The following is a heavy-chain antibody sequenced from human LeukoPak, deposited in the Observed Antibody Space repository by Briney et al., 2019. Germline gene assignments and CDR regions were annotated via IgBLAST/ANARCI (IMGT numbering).Heavy chain of an antibody. CDR2: IYYSGST. D-gene: IGHD6-19*01. CDR3: ARRASGYSNAWTLDY. Sequence: SETLSLTCTVSGGSISGNYWSWIRQSPGKGLEWIGDIYYSGSTNYNPSLKSRVTISVDTSKNQFSLKLSSVTAADTAVYYCARRASGYSNAWTLDYWGQGTLVTVSS. V-gene: IGHV4-59*08. J-gene: IGHJ4*02. CDR1: GGSISGNY.